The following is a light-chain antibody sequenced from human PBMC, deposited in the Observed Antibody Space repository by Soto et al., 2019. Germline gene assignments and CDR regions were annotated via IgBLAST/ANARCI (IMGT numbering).Light chain of an antibody. CDR3: QHSYSTLLT. Sequence: IEMTQTQSSLSASVGDRVTITCRASQSISSYLSWYQQKPGKAPKLLIYDASSLQSGVPSRFSGSGSGTDFTLTISSLQPEDFAPYYCQHSYSTLLTFCGGTKV. CDR1: QSISSY. V-gene: IGKV1-39*01. CDR2: DAS. J-gene: IGKJ4*01.